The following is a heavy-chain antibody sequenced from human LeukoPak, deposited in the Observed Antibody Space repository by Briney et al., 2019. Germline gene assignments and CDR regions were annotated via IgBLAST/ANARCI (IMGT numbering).Heavy chain of an antibody. CDR2: INPNSGGT. Sequence: ASVKVSCKASGGTFSSYAISWVRQAPGQGLEWMGWINPNSGGTNYAQKFQGRVTMTRDTSISTAYMELSRLRSDDTAVYYCARASIAVAGTNGYWGQGTLVTVSS. CDR3: ARASIAVAGTNGY. D-gene: IGHD6-19*01. CDR1: GGTFSSYA. V-gene: IGHV1-2*02. J-gene: IGHJ4*02.